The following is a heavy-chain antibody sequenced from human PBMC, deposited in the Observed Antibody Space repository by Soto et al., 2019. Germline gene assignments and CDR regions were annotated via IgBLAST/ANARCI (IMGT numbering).Heavy chain of an antibody. D-gene: IGHD1-26*01. V-gene: IGHV1-18*01. Sequence: QVQLVQSGAEVKKPGASVKVSCKASGYTFTNYAISWVREAPGQGLEWMGWISAYSGNTNYPQNFQGRVTMTTDTSTSTAYMELRSLRSDDTAVYYCARDDATNWDVAWFDPWGQGTLVTVSS. CDR3: ARDDATNWDVAWFDP. CDR1: GYTFTNYA. J-gene: IGHJ5*02. CDR2: ISAYSGNT.